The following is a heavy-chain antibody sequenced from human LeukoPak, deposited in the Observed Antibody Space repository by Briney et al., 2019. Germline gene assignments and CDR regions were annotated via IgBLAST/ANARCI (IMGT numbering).Heavy chain of an antibody. Sequence: GGSLRLSCAASGFTFSSYWMSWVRQAPGKGLEWVANIKQDGSEKYYVDSVKGRFTISRDNAKNSLYLQVDSLRAEDTAVYYCARDGDMVSFDYWGQGTLVTVSS. CDR2: IKQDGSEK. CDR1: GFTFSSYW. J-gene: IGHJ4*02. V-gene: IGHV3-7*03. CDR3: ARDGDMVSFDY. D-gene: IGHD3-10*01.